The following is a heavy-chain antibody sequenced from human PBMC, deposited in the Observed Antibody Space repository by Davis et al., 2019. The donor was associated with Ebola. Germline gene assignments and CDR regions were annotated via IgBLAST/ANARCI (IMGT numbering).Heavy chain of an antibody. Sequence: PGGSLRLSCSASGFTFSSYAMHWVRQAPGKGLEYVSAISSNGGSTYYADSVKGRFTISRDNSKNTLYLQMSSLRAEDTAVYYCVKDGEGIAARRYYYGMDVWGQGTTVTVSS. CDR2: ISSNGGST. CDR1: GFTFSSYA. D-gene: IGHD6-6*01. J-gene: IGHJ6*02. CDR3: VKDGEGIAARRYYYGMDV. V-gene: IGHV3-64D*08.